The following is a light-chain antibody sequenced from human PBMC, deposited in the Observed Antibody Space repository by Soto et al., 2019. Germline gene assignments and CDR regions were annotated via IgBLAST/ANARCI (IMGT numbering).Light chain of an antibody. Sequence: QSAVTQPASVSGSPGQSITVSCTGTSSDVGRYNLVSWYQQHPGKAPKLIIYEGSNRPSGVSNRFSGSKSGNTASLTISGLQAEDEAVYYCCSYGGSSTLVFGGGTKLTVL. V-gene: IGLV2-23*01. CDR2: EGS. J-gene: IGLJ2*01. CDR1: SSDVGRYNL. CDR3: CSYGGSSTLV.